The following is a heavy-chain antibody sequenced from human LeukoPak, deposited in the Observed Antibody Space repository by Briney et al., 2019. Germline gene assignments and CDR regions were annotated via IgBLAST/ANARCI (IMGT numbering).Heavy chain of an antibody. V-gene: IGHV3-21*01. CDR2: ISSSSSYI. D-gene: IGHD6-6*01. CDR3: ARDAILYSSSFGDFDY. Sequence: GGSLRLSCAASGFTFSDYSMNWVRQAPGKGLEWVSSISSSSSYIFYADSVKGRFTISRDNSKNTLYLHMSSLRPDDTSVYYCARDAILYSSSFGDFDYWGQGTLVTVSS. CDR1: GFTFSDYS. J-gene: IGHJ4*02.